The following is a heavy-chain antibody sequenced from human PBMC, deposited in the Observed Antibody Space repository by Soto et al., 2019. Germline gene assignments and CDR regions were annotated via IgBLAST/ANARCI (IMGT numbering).Heavy chain of an antibody. CDR2: ISTYSGDT. V-gene: IGHV1-18*01. CDR3: ARHHGPTTSEKWFDR. J-gene: IGHJ5*02. Sequence: QVHLVQSGVEVKTPGASVKVSCQASGYTFFTYDISWVRQAPGQVLEWMGWISTYSGDTRYAQKFQARVTMTTDTSTTTAYMELRSLRSDDTAVYYCARHHGPTTSEKWFDRWGQGTVVTVSS. CDR1: GYTFFTYD. D-gene: IGHD5-12*01.